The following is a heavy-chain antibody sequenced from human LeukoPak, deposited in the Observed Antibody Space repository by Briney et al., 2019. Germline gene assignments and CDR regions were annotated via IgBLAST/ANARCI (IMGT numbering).Heavy chain of an antibody. Sequence: SETLSLTCTVSGGSISSSSYYWGWIRQPPGKGLEWIGSIYYSGSTYYNPSLKSRVTISVDTSKNQSSLKLSSVTAADTAVYYCARSGLVDYDFWSGYYPDYWGQGTLVTVSS. CDR2: IYYSGST. CDR1: GGSISSSSYY. CDR3: ARSGLVDYDFWSGYYPDY. V-gene: IGHV4-39*07. J-gene: IGHJ4*02. D-gene: IGHD3-3*01.